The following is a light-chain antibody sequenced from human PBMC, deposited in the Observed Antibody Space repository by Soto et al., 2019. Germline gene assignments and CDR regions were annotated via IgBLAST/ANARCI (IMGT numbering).Light chain of an antibody. CDR3: QQYGSSPWT. V-gene: IGKV3-20*01. Sequence: EIVMTQSPATLSVSPGERATLSCMASQSVISSYLAWYQQKPGQAPRLLIYGASSRATGIPDRFSGSGSGTDFTLTSSRLEPEDFAVYYCQQYGSSPWTFGQGTKVDIK. J-gene: IGKJ1*01. CDR1: QSVISSY. CDR2: GAS.